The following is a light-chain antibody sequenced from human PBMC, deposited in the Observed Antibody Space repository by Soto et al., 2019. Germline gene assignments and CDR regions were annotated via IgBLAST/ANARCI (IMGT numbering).Light chain of an antibody. J-gene: IGKJ3*01. CDR3: QQRSTWPPFS. Sequence: IVMTQSPATLSVSPGDRATLSCRASQSVSSSYLAWYRHKLGQPPRLLIYDASNRATGIPVRFSGSGSGTDFTLTISSLEPEDFAVYYCQQRSTWPPFSFGPGTKVDIK. CDR2: DAS. V-gene: IGKV3D-20*02. CDR1: QSVSSSY.